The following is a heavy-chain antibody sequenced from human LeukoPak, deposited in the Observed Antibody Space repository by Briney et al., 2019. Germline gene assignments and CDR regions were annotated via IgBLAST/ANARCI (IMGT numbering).Heavy chain of an antibody. CDR3: ARRRDQLLLYSRRGRFDY. CDR1: GGSISSSSYY. D-gene: IGHD2-2*01. J-gene: IGHJ4*02. V-gene: IGHV4-39*01. CDR2: IYYSGST. Sequence: SETLSLTCTVSGGSISSSSYYWGWIRQPPGKGLEWIGSIYYSGSTYYNPSLKSRVTISVDTSKNQFSLKLSSVTAADTAVYYCARRRDQLLLYSRRGRFDYWGQGTLVTVSS.